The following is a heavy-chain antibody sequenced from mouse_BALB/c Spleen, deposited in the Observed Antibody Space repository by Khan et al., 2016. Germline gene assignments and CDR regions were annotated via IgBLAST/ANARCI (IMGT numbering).Heavy chain of an antibody. Sequence: QVQLQQSAAELARPGASVKMSCKASGYIFTTYLMYWVKQRPGQGLEWIGHINPSSGYTEYNQKFKDKTTLTADKSSSTAYMQLSSLTSEDSAVYYCARSRWDYFEYGGQGTTLTVSS. CDR1: GYIFTTYL. V-gene: IGHV1-4*02. D-gene: IGHD1-1*02. J-gene: IGHJ2*01. CDR2: INPSSGYT. CDR3: ARSRWDYFEY.